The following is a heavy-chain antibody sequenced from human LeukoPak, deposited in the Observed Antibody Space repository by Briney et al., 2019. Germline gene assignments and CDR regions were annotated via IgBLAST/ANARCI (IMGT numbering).Heavy chain of an antibody. Sequence: PGASLRLSCAASGFTFSTYAMTWVRQAPEKGLEWVSAISGGGGTTTYADSVKGRFTISRDNPKNTLYLQMNSLRAQDTAVYYFAKYFWSGSRICYFWGQGTLVTLSS. D-gene: IGHD3-10*01. V-gene: IGHV3-23*01. CDR1: GFTFSTYA. CDR2: ISGGGGTT. CDR3: AKYFWSGSRICYF. J-gene: IGHJ4*02.